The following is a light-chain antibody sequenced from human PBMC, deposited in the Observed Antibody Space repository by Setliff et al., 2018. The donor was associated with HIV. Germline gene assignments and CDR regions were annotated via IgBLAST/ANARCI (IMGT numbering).Light chain of an antibody. V-gene: IGLV2-23*01. CDR2: QAS. CDR1: SGDVGRYNL. J-gene: IGLJ1*01. Sequence: QSALAQPASVSGSPGQSITISCTGTSGDVGRYNLVSWYQQRPGKPPKLMIYQASKRPSGVSNRFSGSKSGNTASLTISGPQAEDEADYYCCSNTGSNTYVFGTGTKVTVL. CDR3: CSNTGSNTYV.